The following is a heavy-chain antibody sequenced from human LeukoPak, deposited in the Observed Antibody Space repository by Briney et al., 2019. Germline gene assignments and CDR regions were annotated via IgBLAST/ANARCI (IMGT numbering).Heavy chain of an antibody. CDR1: GASISFHY. CDR2: IHLSGST. D-gene: IGHD3-16*01. CDR3: ARGGVWYFDL. J-gene: IGHJ2*01. Sequence: SETLSLTCTVSGASISFHYWSWIRQPPGKGLEWIGYIHLSGSTYYDPSLRSRVTISGDTSKNQFSLRLNSVTAADTAVYYCARGGVWYFDLWGRGTPVTVSS. V-gene: IGHV4-59*11.